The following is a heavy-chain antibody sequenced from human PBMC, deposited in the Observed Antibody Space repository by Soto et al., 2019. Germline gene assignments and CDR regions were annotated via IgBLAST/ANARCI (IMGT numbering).Heavy chain of an antibody. CDR2: IIPIFGTA. CDR1: GGTFSSYA. CDR3: ARGNPNVDTAMVFFDY. Sequence: QVQLVQSGAEVKKPGSSVKVSCKASGGTFSSYAISWVRQAPGQGLDWMGGIIPIFGTANYAQKFQGRVTITADESTSTAYMELSSLRSEDTAVYYCARGNPNVDTAMVFFDYWGQGTLVTVSS. D-gene: IGHD5-18*01. V-gene: IGHV1-69*12. J-gene: IGHJ4*02.